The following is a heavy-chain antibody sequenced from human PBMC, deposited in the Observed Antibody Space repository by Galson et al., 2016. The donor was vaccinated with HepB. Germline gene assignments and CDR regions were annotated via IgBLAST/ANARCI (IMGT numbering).Heavy chain of an antibody. J-gene: IGHJ6*02. CDR2: IYPGDSGT. D-gene: IGHD2-2*02. CDR1: GYTFTNYW. Sequence: QSGAEVKKPGESLRISCQGSGYTFTNYWIGWVRQMPGKGLEWMGVIYPGDSGTKYSPSFQGQVPISADKSINTAYLQWSSLKASDTAVYSRARERCNTKSCRYCHYYAMDVWGQGTTVTVYS. V-gene: IGHV5-51*03. CDR3: ARERCNTKSCRYCHYYAMDV.